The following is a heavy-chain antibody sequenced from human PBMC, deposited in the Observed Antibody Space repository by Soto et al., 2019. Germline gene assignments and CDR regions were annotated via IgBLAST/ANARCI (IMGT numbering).Heavy chain of an antibody. D-gene: IGHD3-3*01. CDR2: IYYSGST. CDR3: AIGNILGILYGCMAA. CDR1: GGSIRSGYYY. V-gene: IGHV4-30-4*01. Sequence: SETLAPTSTVTGGSIRSGYYYSSCLRHPPVHGLEGIGYIYYSGSTYYNPSLKSRVTISVDTSKNQFSLKLSSVTAADRAVYYCAIGNILGILYGCMAACGQETTVTVSS. J-gene: IGHJ6*02.